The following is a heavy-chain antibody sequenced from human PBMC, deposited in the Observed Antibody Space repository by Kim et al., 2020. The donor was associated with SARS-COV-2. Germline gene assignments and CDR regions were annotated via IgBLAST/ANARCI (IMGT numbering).Heavy chain of an antibody. D-gene: IGHD2-15*01. CDR3: ASLRPDCSGGSCHSDY. CDR1: AFTFSSQY. V-gene: IGHV3-74*01. CDR2: ISTDGSIT. Sequence: GGSLRLSCAASAFTFSSQYMHWVRQVPGKGLVWVSRISTDGSITNYADSVKGRFTISRDNARNTLYLQMNSLRAEDTAVYYCASLRPDCSGGSCHSDYWG. J-gene: IGHJ4*01.